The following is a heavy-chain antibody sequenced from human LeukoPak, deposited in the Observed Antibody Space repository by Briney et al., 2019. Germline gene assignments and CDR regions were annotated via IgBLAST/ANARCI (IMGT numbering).Heavy chain of an antibody. J-gene: IGHJ4*02. Sequence: DWIGEINHSGSTNYNPSLKSRVTISVDTYKNEFSLRLTSVTAADTAVYYCARGIPGRSIDYWGQGTLVTVSS. CDR3: ARGIPGRSIDY. V-gene: IGHV4-34*01. CDR2: INHSGST. D-gene: IGHD3-16*02.